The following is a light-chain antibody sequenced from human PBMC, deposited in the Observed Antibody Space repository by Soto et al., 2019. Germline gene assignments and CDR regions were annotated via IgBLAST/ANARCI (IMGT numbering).Light chain of an antibody. CDR1: SSDVGAYNY. Sequence: QSALTQPASVSGSPGQSITISCTGTSSDVGAYNYVSWYQQHPGTAPTLMIYEVSNRPSGVSDRFSGSRSGNTASLTIAGLQAGDEADYYCCSYAGGNSWVFGGGTKLTVL. V-gene: IGLV2-14*01. CDR2: EVS. CDR3: CSYAGGNSWV. J-gene: IGLJ3*02.